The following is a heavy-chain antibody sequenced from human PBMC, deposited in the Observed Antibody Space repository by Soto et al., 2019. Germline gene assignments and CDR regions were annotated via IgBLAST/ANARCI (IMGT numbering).Heavy chain of an antibody. CDR1: GSAFRTHG. D-gene: IGHD2-15*01. CDR3: ARGAVVAGDFDY. Sequence: GGSLRLSCTASGSAFRTHGMHWVRQAPGKGLEWVAVIWGDGSKKYYADSVKGRFTISKDNSKNTLFLHMNTLRAEDTAVYYCARGAVVAGDFDYWGQGTLVTVSS. J-gene: IGHJ4*02. CDR2: IWGDGSKK. V-gene: IGHV3-33*01.